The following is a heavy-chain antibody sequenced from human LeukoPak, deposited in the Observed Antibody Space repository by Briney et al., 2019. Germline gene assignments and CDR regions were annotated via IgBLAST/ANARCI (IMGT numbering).Heavy chain of an antibody. D-gene: IGHD3-22*01. CDR3: ARISAAEYYDSSGYPDPDY. V-gene: IGHV1-2*02. CDR1: GYTFTGYY. CDR2: INPNSGGT. Sequence: ASVKVSCKASGYTFTGYYMHWVRQAPGQRLEWMGWINPNSGGTNYAQKFQGRVTMTRDTSISTAYMEPSRLRSDDTAVYYCARISAAEYYDSSGYPDPDYWGQGTLVTVSS. J-gene: IGHJ4*02.